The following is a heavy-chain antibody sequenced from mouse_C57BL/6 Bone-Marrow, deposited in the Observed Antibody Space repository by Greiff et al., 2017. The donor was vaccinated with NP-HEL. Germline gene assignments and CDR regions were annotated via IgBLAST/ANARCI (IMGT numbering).Heavy chain of an antibody. CDR1: DYTFTSYW. J-gene: IGHJ4*01. V-gene: IGHV1-55*01. CDR3: ARQDATVVAYYAMDY. D-gene: IGHD1-1*01. Sequence: QVQLQQPGAELVKPGASVKMSCKASDYTFTSYWITWVKQRPGQGLEWIGDIYPGSGSTNYNEKFKSKATLTVDTSSSTAYMQLSSLTSEDSAVYYCARQDATVVAYYAMDYWGQGTSVTVSS. CDR2: IYPGSGST.